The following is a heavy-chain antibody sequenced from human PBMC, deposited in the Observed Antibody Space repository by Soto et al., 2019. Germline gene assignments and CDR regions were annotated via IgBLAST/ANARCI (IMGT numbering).Heavy chain of an antibody. J-gene: IGHJ4*02. Sequence: EVQLVESGGGLVQPGGSLRLSCVASGFTFSSFWMCWIRQTPGKGLEWVTNMNQDGSEIAYADSVRGRFTVSRDNAKNSVYLQMNSLTVEDTALYLCARDFSYQRFDHWGQGALVTVSS. V-gene: IGHV3-7*01. CDR3: ARDFSYQRFDH. CDR2: MNQDGSEI. CDR1: GFTFSSFW. D-gene: IGHD3-16*02.